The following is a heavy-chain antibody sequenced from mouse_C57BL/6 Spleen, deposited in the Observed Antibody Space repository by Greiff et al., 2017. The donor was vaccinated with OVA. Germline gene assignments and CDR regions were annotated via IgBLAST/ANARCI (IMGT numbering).Heavy chain of an antibody. V-gene: IGHV3-1*01. CDR1: GYSITSGYD. CDR2: ISYSGST. CDR3: ARGYYGSSYGYFDD. Sequence: VQLKESGPGMVKPSQSLSLTCTVTGYSITSGYDWHWIRHFPGNKLEWMGYISYSGSTNYNPSLKSRISITHDTSKNHFFLKLNSETTEDTATYYCARGYYGSSYGYFDDWGTGTTVTVSS. J-gene: IGHJ1*03. D-gene: IGHD1-1*01.